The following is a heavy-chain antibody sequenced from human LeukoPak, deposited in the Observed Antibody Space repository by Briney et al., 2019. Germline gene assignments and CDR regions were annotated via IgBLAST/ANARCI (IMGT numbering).Heavy chain of an antibody. J-gene: IGHJ4*02. Sequence: GGTLRLSCAASGITFSSYGMSWVRQAPGKGLEWVSSISSTGGTTYYADSVKGRFTISRDNSKNTLYLQMNSLRAEDTAVYYCAKVLVRGDFVPFDYWGQGTLVTVSS. D-gene: IGHD3-10*01. V-gene: IGHV3-23*01. CDR2: ISSTGGTT. CDR3: AKVLVRGDFVPFDY. CDR1: GITFSSYG.